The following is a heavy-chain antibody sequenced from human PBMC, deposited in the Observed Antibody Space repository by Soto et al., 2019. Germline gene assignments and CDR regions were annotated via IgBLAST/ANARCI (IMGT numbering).Heavy chain of an antibody. CDR3: ATDRTTKGIAAAGPKGY. D-gene: IGHD6-13*01. CDR2: FDPEDGET. Sequence: ASVKVSCKVSGYTLTELSMHWVRQAPGKGLEWMGGFDPEDGETIYAQKFQGRVTMTEDTSTDTAYMELSSLRSEDTAVYYCATDRTTKGIAAAGPKGYWGQGTLVTVSS. J-gene: IGHJ4*02. CDR1: GYTLTELS. V-gene: IGHV1-24*01.